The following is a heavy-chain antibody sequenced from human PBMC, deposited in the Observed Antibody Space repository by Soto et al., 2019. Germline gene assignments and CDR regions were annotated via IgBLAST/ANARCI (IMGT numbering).Heavy chain of an antibody. V-gene: IGHV4-30-2*01. J-gene: IGHJ4*02. Sequence: SETLSLTCAVSGGSISSGGYSWSWIRQPPGKGLEWIGYIYHSGSTYYNPSLKSRVTISVDRSKNQFSLKLSSVTAADTAVYYCVRSVNYRDYVPIDFWGQATLVTGSS. CDR2: IYHSGST. D-gene: IGHD4-17*01. CDR1: GGSISSGGYS. CDR3: VRSVNYRDYVPIDF.